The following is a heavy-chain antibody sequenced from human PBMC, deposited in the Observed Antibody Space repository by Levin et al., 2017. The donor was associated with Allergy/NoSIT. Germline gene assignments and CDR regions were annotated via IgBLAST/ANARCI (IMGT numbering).Heavy chain of an antibody. CDR2: ISSSSSYI. CDR1: GFTFSSYS. Sequence: GGSLRLSCAASGFTFSSYSMNWVRQAPGKGLEWVSSISSSSSYIYYADSVKGRFTISRDNAKNSLYLQMNSLRAEDTAVYYCARDMKQQGFVSFDIWGQGTMVTVSS. V-gene: IGHV3-21*01. D-gene: IGHD6-13*01. J-gene: IGHJ3*02. CDR3: ARDMKQQGFVSFDI.